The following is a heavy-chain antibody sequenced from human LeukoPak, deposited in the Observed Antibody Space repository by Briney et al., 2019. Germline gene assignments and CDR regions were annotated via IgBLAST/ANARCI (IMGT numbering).Heavy chain of an antibody. CDR3: AKLGTSTIFGVVTPYYYMDV. J-gene: IGHJ6*03. CDR2: ISYDGSNK. D-gene: IGHD3-3*01. CDR1: GFTFSSYA. Sequence: GRSLRLSCAASGFTFSSYAMHWVRQAPGKGLEWVAVISYDGSNKYYADSVKGRFTISRDNSKNTLYLQMNSLRAEDTAVYYCAKLGTSTIFGVVTPYYYMDVWGKGTTVTVSS. V-gene: IGHV3-30*04.